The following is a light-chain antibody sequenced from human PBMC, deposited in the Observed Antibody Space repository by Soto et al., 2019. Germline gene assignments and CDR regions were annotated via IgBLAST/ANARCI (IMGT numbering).Light chain of an antibody. CDR1: SSDVGGYNS. V-gene: IGLV2-14*01. CDR3: SSYTSSSTLV. Sequence: LTQPASVSGSPGQSITISRTGTSSDVGGYNSVSWYQQHPGKAPELMIYEVSNRPSGVSNRFSGSKSGNTASLTISGLQAEDEADYYCSSYTSSSTLVFGTGTRSPS. J-gene: IGLJ1*01. CDR2: EVS.